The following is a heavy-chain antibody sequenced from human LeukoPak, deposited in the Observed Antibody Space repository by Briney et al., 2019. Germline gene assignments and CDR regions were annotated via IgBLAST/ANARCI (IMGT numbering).Heavy chain of an antibody. D-gene: IGHD6-19*01. J-gene: IGHJ4*02. Sequence: PGGSLRLSCAASGFTFSNYWMSWVRQAPGKGLEWVANIKQDGSEKYYVDSVKGRFTISRDNAKNSLYLQMNSLRAEDTALYYCAKGSSAWNEVFHFDYWGQGTLVTVSS. CDR1: GFTFSNYW. CDR3: AKGSSAWNEVFHFDY. V-gene: IGHV3-7*03. CDR2: IKQDGSEK.